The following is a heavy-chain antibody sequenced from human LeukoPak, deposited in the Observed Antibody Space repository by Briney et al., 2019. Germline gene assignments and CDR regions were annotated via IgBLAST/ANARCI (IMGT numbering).Heavy chain of an antibody. CDR1: GGTFSSYA. Sequence: VASVKVSCKASGGTFSSYAISWVRQAPGQRLEWMGWINAGNGNTKYSQKFQGRVTITRDTSASTAYMELSSLRSEDTAVYYCARGGRPLNYYDSSGYYRERLPSYWYFDLWGRGTLVTVSS. V-gene: IGHV1-3*01. CDR2: INAGNGNT. D-gene: IGHD3-22*01. J-gene: IGHJ2*01. CDR3: ARGGRPLNYYDSSGYYRERLPSYWYFDL.